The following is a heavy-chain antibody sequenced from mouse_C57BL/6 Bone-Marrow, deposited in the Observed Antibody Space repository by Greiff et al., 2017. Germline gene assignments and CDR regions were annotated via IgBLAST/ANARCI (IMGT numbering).Heavy chain of an antibody. Sequence: VQLQQSGPELVKPGASVKLSCKASGYTFTSYDINWVKQRPGQGLEWIGWIYPRDGSTKYNEKFKGKATLTVYTSSSTAYMELHSLTSEDSAIYFCAIITTVVAKGYWGQGTTLTVSS. J-gene: IGHJ2*01. V-gene: IGHV1-85*01. CDR2: IYPRDGST. CDR1: GYTFTSYD. D-gene: IGHD1-1*01. CDR3: AIITTVVAKGY.